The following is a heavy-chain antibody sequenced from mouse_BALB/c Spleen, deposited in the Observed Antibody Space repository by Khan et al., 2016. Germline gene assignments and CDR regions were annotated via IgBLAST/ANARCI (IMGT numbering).Heavy chain of an antibody. D-gene: IGHD2-1*01. CDR1: GFTFSNYW. J-gene: IGHJ2*01. CDR3: TSGNYY. CDR2: IRLKSNNYAT. V-gene: IGHV6-6*02. Sequence: EVKLEVSGGGLVQPGGSMKLSCVASGFTFSNYWMNWVRQSPEKGLEWVAEIRLKSNNYATHYAESVKGRFTISRDDSKSSVYLQMNNLKAEDTGIYYCTSGNYYWGQGTTLTVSS.